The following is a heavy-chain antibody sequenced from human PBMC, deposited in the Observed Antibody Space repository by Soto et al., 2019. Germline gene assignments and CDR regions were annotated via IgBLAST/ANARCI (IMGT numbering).Heavy chain of an antibody. CDR2: ISGSALST. CDR3: ANPQSVSNYAVFDV. CDR1: GLTFSDYP. D-gene: IGHD3-16*01. V-gene: IGHV3-23*01. J-gene: IGHJ3*01. Sequence: EVQLFESGGGLVQPGGTLRLSCAVSGLTFSDYPMDWVRQAPGKGLEWISRISGSALSTYYADSVKGRFTISRDNSNNTLYWEMSRLRGEDTGVYYCANPQSVSNYAVFDVWGQGTMLTVSS.